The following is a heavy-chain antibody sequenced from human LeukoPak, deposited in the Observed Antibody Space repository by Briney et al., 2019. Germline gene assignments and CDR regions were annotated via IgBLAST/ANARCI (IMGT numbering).Heavy chain of an antibody. J-gene: IGHJ5*02. V-gene: IGHV1-2*02. CDR1: GYTFTGYY. Sequence: ASVKVSCKASGYTFTGYYMHWVRQAPGQGLEWMGWINPNSGGTNYAQKFQGRVTMTRDTSISTAYMELSRLRSDDTAVYYCARAPLYCSSTSCSDRHTHWFDPWGQGTLVTVSS. D-gene: IGHD2-2*01. CDR2: INPNSGGT. CDR3: ARAPLYCSSTSCSDRHTHWFDP.